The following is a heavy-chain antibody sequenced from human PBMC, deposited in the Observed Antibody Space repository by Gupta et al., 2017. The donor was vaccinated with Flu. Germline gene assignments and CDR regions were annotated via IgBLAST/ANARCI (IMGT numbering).Heavy chain of an antibody. CDR1: GVTFSNAW. CDR2: IKTEADRGTP. D-gene: IGHD2-8*01. V-gene: IGHV3-15*05. Sequence: EVQLAESGGGSVKPGGSLRLSCAASGVTFSNAWINWVRQAPGKGLEWVGRIKTEADRGTPNYAAAVKGRFAISRDDSKNTVYLQMNRLKIEDTAVYYCTTNWDDDRADQFNGMDVWGQGTTVTV. J-gene: IGHJ6*02. CDR3: TTNWDDDRADQFNGMDV.